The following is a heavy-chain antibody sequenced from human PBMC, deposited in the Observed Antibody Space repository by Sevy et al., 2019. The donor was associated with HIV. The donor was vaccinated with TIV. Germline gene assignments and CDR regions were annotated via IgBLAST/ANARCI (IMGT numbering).Heavy chain of an antibody. CDR1: GFTFISYA. CDR3: ARETISGYNL. CDR2: ISASGGST. J-gene: IGHJ4*02. Sequence: GGSLRLSCAASGFTFISYAMSWVRQAPGKGLEWVSSISASGGSTYYADSVKGRFSISRDNSKNTVYLQINSLRAEDTAVYYCARETISGYNLWGQGTLVTVSS. D-gene: IGHD5-12*01. V-gene: IGHV3-23*01.